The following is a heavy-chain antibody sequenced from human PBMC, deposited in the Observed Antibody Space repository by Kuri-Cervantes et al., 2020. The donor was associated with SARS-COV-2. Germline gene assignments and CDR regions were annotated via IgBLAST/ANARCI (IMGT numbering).Heavy chain of an antibody. CDR1: GFTFDDYA. CDR2: ISWNSGSI. CDR3: AKDEDYGYYYYGMDV. V-gene: IGHV3-9*01. J-gene: IGHJ6*02. Sequence: SLKISCAASGFTFDDYAMHWVRQAPGKGLEWVSGISWNSGSIGYADSVKGRFTISRDNAKNSLYLQMNSLRAEDTALYYCAKDEDYGYYYYGMDVWGQGTTVTVSS. D-gene: IGHD4-17*01.